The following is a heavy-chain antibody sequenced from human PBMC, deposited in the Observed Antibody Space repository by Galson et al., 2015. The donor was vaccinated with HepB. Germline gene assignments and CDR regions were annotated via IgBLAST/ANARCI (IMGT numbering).Heavy chain of an antibody. CDR2: IKQDGSEK. V-gene: IGHV3-7*05. CDR3: ARDDFWSGYFY. CDR1: GFTFSTYW. D-gene: IGHD3-3*01. J-gene: IGHJ4*02. Sequence: SLRLSCAASGFTFSTYWMSWVRQAPGKGLEWVANIKQDGSEKNYVDSVKSRFTISRDNAKNSLYLQMNSLRAEDTAVYYCARDDFWSGYFYWGQGTLVTVSS.